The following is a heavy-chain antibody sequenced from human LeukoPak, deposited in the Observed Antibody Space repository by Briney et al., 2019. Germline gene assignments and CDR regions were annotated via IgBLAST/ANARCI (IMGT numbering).Heavy chain of an antibody. CDR2: IWYDGRNK. J-gene: IGHJ4*02. CDR3: ARDIGSGWYTYFDY. D-gene: IGHD6-19*01. Sequence: PWGSLRLSCAASGFTFSSYGMHWVRQAPGKGLEWVAVIWYDGRNKYYADSVKGRFTISRDNSKNTLYLQMNSLRAEDTAVYYCARDIGSGWYTYFDYWGQGTLVTVSS. V-gene: IGHV3-33*01. CDR1: GFTFSSYG.